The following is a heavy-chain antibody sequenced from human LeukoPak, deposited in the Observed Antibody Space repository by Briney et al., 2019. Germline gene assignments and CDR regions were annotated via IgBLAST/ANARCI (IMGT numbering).Heavy chain of an antibody. Sequence: SETLSLPCAVYVGSFSGYYWFWIRQPPGKGLEWIGEINHSGSTNYNPSLKSRVTISVDTSKNQFSLKLSSVTAADTAVYYCARGKRSGYYYMDVWGKGTTVTVSS. CDR3: ARGKRSGYYYMDV. CDR2: INHSGST. D-gene: IGHD5-24*01. V-gene: IGHV4-34*01. CDR1: VGSFSGYY. J-gene: IGHJ6*03.